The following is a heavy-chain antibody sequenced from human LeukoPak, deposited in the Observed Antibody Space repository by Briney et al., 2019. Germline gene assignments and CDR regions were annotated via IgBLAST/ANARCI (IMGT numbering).Heavy chain of an antibody. D-gene: IGHD3-3*01. J-gene: IGHJ3*02. Sequence: GGSLRLSCAASRFTFSSYGMHWVRQAPGKGLEWVAFVRYDGSNKYYADSVKGRFTISRDNSKNTLYLQMNSLRAEDTAVYYCAKDRMYYDFWSGYSVDAFDIWGQGTMVTVSS. CDR3: AKDRMYYDFWSGYSVDAFDI. CDR2: VRYDGSNK. CDR1: RFTFSSYG. V-gene: IGHV3-30*02.